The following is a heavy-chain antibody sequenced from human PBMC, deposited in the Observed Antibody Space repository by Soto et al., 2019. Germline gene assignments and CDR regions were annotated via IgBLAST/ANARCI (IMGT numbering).Heavy chain of an antibody. Sequence: GASVKVSCKASGYTFSTYGVSWVRRAPGQGLEWMGWITVSNGNTNYIDNLKGRVTMTTDTSTSTAYMELWRLRSDDTAVYYCARSYSYGSYWYFDDWGQGTLVTVSS. J-gene: IGHJ4*02. CDR3: ARSYSYGSYWYFDD. V-gene: IGHV1-18*04. CDR2: ITVSNGNT. D-gene: IGHD5-18*01. CDR1: GYTFSTYG.